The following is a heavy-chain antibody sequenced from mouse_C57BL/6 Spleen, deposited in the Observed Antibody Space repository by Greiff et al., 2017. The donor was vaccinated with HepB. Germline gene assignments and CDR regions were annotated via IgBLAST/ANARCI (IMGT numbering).Heavy chain of an antibody. J-gene: IGHJ1*03. Sequence: VKVVESGPGLVAPSQSLSITCTVSGFSLTSYAISWVRQPPGKGLEWLGVIWTGGGTNYNSALKSRLSISKDNSKSQVFLKMNSLQTDDTARYYCARNTGSPYWYFDVWGTGTTVTVSS. CDR3: ARNTGSPYWYFDV. CDR2: IWTGGGT. V-gene: IGHV2-9-1*01. CDR1: GFSLTSYA. D-gene: IGHD1-1*01.